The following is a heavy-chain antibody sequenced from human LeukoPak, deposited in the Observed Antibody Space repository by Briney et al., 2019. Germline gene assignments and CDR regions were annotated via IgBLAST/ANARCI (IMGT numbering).Heavy chain of an antibody. CDR3: ARDRIAVAVISARQKYYYYGMDV. CDR2: INPNSGGT. D-gene: IGHD6-19*01. Sequence: GASVKVSCKASGYTFTGYYMHWVRQAPGQGLEWMGWINPNSGGTNYAQKFQGRVTMTRDTSISTAYMELSRLRSDDTAVYYCARDRIAVAVISARQKYYYYGMDVWGQGTTVTVSS. CDR1: GYTFTGYY. J-gene: IGHJ6*02. V-gene: IGHV1-2*02.